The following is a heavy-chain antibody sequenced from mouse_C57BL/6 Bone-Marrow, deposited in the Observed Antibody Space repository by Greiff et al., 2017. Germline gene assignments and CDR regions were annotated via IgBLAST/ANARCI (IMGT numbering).Heavy chain of an antibody. CDR2: ISSGSSTI. CDR3: ARHYGSSYVWFAY. J-gene: IGHJ3*01. CDR1: GFTFSDYG. Sequence: EVQVVESGGGLVKPGGSLKLSCAASGFTFSDYGMHWVRQAPEKGLEWVAYISSGSSTIYYADTVKGRFTISRDNAKNTLFLQMTSLRSEDTAMYYCARHYGSSYVWFAYWGQGTLVTVSA. V-gene: IGHV5-17*01. D-gene: IGHD1-1*01.